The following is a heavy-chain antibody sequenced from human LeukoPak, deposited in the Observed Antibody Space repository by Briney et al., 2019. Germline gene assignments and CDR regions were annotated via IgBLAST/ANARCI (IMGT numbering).Heavy chain of an antibody. D-gene: IGHD2/OR15-2a*01. V-gene: IGHV3-9*01. CDR1: GFTFDDYA. CDR2: ISWNSGSI. J-gene: IGHJ6*02. Sequence: QAGGSLILSCAASGFTFDDYAMHWVRQAPGKGLEWVSGISWNSGSIGYADSVKGRFTISRDNAKNSLYLQMNSLRAEDTALYYCAKDILVYYGMDVWGQGTTVTVSS. CDR3: AKDILVYYGMDV.